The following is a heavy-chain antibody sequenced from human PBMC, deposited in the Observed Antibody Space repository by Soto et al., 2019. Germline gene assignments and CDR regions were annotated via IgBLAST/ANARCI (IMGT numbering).Heavy chain of an antibody. D-gene: IGHD3-9*01. Sequence: QVQLVQSGAEVKKPGASVKVSCKASGYTFTSYGISWVRQAPGQGLEWMGWISAYNGNTNYAQKLQGRVTMTTDTSTSTAYMELRSLRSDDTAVYYCARDSDYDILTGPNWFDPWGQATLVTVSS. CDR2: ISAYNGNT. V-gene: IGHV1-18*01. J-gene: IGHJ5*02. CDR1: GYTFTSYG. CDR3: ARDSDYDILTGPNWFDP.